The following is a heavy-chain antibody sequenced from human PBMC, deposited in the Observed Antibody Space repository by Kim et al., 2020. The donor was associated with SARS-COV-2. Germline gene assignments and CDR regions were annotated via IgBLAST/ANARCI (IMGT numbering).Heavy chain of an antibody. V-gene: IGHV1-18*01. D-gene: IGHD3-10*01. CDR3: ARVVLSFGELWGAFDI. J-gene: IGHJ3*02. Sequence: RLKGRVTITTDTSTSTAYLELRSLRSDDTAVYYCARVVLSFGELWGAFDIWGQGTMVTVSS.